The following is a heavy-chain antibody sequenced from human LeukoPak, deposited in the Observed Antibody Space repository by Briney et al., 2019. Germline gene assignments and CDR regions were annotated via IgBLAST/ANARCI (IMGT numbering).Heavy chain of an antibody. CDR3: AKPPRSYDYGDYCFDY. V-gene: IGHV3-30*02. CDR2: IRYDGSNK. Sequence: GGSLRPSCAASGFTFSSYGMHWVRQAPGKGLEWVAFIRYDGSNKYYADSVKGRFTISRDNSKNTLYLQMNSLRAEDTAVYYCAKPPRSYDYGDYCFDYWGQGTLVTVSS. D-gene: IGHD4-17*01. J-gene: IGHJ4*02. CDR1: GFTFSSYG.